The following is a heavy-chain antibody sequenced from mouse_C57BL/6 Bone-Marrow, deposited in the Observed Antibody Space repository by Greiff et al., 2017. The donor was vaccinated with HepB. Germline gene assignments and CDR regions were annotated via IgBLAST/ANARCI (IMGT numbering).Heavy chain of an antibody. D-gene: IGHD1-1*01. CDR1: GYSITSGYY. Sequence: EVQLVESGPGLVKPSQSLSLTCSVTGYSITSGYYWNWIRQFPGNKLEWMGYISYDGSNNYNPSLKNRISITRDTSKNQFFLKLNSVTTEDTATYYCERYYGSSYGYAMDYWGQGTSVTVSS. CDR2: ISYDGSN. V-gene: IGHV3-6*01. CDR3: ERYYGSSYGYAMDY. J-gene: IGHJ4*01.